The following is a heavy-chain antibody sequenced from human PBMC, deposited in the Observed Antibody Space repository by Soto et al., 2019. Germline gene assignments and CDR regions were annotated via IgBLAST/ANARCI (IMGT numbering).Heavy chain of an antibody. CDR2: ISAYNGNT. D-gene: IGHD2-2*01. J-gene: IGHJ3*02. Sequence: QVQLVQSGAEVKKPGASVKVSCKASGYTFTSYGISWVRQAPGQGLEWMGWISAYNGNTNYAQKLQGTVTTAKDTSASTAYMELRSLGADDTAVYYCASTGYQLLRVAPGDAFDIWGQGTMVTVSS. V-gene: IGHV1-18*04. CDR1: GYTFTSYG. CDR3: ASTGYQLLRVAPGDAFDI.